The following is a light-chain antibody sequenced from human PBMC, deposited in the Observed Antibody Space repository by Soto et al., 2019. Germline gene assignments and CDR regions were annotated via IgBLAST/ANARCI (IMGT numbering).Light chain of an antibody. CDR3: QQSYNTPLT. CDR1: QSLSGW. Sequence: DIHMTQSPSTLSASVGDRVTITCRASQSLSGWLAWYQQTPGKAPKLLISDAFRLESGVPSRFRGSGSGTAFTLTISSLQPEDFATYYCQQSYNTPLTFGGGTKVDIK. CDR2: DAF. J-gene: IGKJ4*01. V-gene: IGKV1-5*01.